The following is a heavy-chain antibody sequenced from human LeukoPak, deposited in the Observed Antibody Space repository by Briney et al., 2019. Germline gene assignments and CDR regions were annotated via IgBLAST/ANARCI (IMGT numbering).Heavy chain of an antibody. CDR2: ISGNNGNT. Sequence: ASVMVSCKTSGYTFSSYGFSWVRQAPGQGLEWMGWISGNNGNTNYAQNLQGRVTMTTDTSTSTVYMELRSLRSDDTAVYYCARVQSSGLLDYWGQGTLVTVSS. V-gene: IGHV1-18*01. CDR1: GYTFSSYG. J-gene: IGHJ4*02. CDR3: ARVQSSGLLDY. D-gene: IGHD6-19*01.